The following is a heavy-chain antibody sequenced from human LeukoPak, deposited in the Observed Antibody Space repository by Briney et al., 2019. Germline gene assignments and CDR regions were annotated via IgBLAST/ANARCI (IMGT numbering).Heavy chain of an antibody. CDR3: ARAGSGWYLGY. D-gene: IGHD6-19*01. V-gene: IGHV4-59*01. CDR1: GGSISSYY. CDR2: IYYSGST. Sequence: SETLSLTCTVPGGSISSYYWSWIRQPPGKGLEWIGYIYYSGSTNYNPSLKSRVTISVDTSKNQFSLKLSSVTAADTAVYYCARAGSGWYLGYWGQGTLVTVSS. J-gene: IGHJ4*02.